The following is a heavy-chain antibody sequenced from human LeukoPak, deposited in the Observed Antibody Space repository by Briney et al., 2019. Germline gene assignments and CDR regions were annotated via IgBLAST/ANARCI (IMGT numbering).Heavy chain of an antibody. Sequence: ASVKVSCKASGYTFTSYAMHWVRQAPGQRLEWMGWINAGNGNTKYSQKFQGRVTITRDTSASTAYMELSSLRSEDTAVYYCARDPYSSSPGWAYNWFDPWGQGTLVTVSS. J-gene: IGHJ5*02. D-gene: IGHD6-6*01. CDR2: INAGNGNT. V-gene: IGHV1-3*01. CDR1: GYTFTSYA. CDR3: ARDPYSSSPGWAYNWFDP.